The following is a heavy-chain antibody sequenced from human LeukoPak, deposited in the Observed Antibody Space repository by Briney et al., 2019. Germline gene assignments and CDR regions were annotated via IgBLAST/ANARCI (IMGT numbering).Heavy chain of an antibody. V-gene: IGHV3-7*03. Sequence: GSLRLSCAASGFAFSTYWMNSVRQAPGKGLEWVASIKPDGSGTYYVDSVKDRFTISRDNARNSLYLQMYSLRAEDTALYYCARSFDVWGQGTMVTVSS. CDR3: ARSFDV. J-gene: IGHJ3*01. CDR2: IKPDGSGT. CDR1: GFAFSTYW.